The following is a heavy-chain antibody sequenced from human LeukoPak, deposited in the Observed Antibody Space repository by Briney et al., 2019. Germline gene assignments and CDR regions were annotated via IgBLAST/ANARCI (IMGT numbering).Heavy chain of an antibody. CDR2: IKQDGSET. V-gene: IGHV3-7*01. Sequence: GGSLRLACAASGFTFTNNFMSWVRQVPGKGLEWVANIKQDGSETTYADSVRGRFTIFRDNAKDSVYLQMNSLRAEDSATYYCVREGFYFFDFWGQGTLVTVSS. J-gene: IGHJ4*01. CDR1: GFTFTNNF. CDR3: VREGFYFFDF.